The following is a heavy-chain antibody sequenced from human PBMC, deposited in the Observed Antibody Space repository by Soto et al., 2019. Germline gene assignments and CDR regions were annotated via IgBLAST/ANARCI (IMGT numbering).Heavy chain of an antibody. D-gene: IGHD1-26*01. J-gene: IGHJ4*02. V-gene: IGHV3-74*01. CDR2: IKYDESST. Sequence: EVQLVESGGGLVQPGGSLRLSCAASGFNFRNYWMHWVRQAPGKGLVWVSRIKYDESSTDYADSVYGRFTISRDNAKNTLYLQMNSLRGEDTAVYYCARGARGAYYLDSWGQGTLVTVSS. CDR1: GFNFRNYW. CDR3: ARGARGAYYLDS.